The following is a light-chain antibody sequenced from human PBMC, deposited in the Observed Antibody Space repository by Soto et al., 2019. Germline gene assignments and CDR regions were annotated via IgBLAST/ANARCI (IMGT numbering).Light chain of an antibody. CDR3: SSYTGSTTTTLYV. CDR1: SSDVGGYNY. V-gene: IGLV2-14*01. Sequence: QPVLTQPASVSGSPGQSITISCTGTSSDVGGYNYVSWYQQHPGNAPRLMIYEVTNRPSGVSNRFSGSKSGNTASLTISGLQTEDEADYYCSSYTGSTTTTLYVFGSGTKLTVL. J-gene: IGLJ1*01. CDR2: EVT.